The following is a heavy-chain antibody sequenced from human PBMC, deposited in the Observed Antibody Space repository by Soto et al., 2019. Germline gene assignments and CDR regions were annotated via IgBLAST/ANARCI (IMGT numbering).Heavy chain of an antibody. V-gene: IGHV1-69*01. CDR3: ASPGGGYYKYYFDY. CDR2: IIPIFGTA. Sequence: QVQLVQSGAEVKKPGSSVKVSCKASGDTFSSYAISWVRQAPGQGREWMGGIIPIFGTANYAQKFQGRVTITADESTSTAYMELSSLRSEDTAVYYCASPGGGYYKYYFDYWGQGTLVTVSS. CDR1: GDTFSSYA. J-gene: IGHJ4*02. D-gene: IGHD3-22*01.